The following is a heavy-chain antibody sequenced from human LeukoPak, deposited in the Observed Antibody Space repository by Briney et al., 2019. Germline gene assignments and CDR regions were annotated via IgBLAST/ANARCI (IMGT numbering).Heavy chain of an antibody. CDR1: GFNVGSNH. V-gene: IGHV3-53*01. CDR3: ARDPGYYYDSSGYYV. J-gene: IGHJ4*02. D-gene: IGHD3-22*01. Sequence: GVSLRLSCTASGFNVGSNHMNWVRQAPGKGLEWVSILYSGGTTFYADSVKGGFTISRDNSKNTLYLQMNSLRAEDTAVYYCARDPGYYYDSSGYYVWGQGTLVTVSS. CDR2: LYSGGTT.